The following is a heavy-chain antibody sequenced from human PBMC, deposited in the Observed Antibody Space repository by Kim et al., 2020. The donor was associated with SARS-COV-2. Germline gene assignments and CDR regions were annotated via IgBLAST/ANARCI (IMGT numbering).Heavy chain of an antibody. CDR3: ARVGSTVAAGTIDY. Sequence: AAAVKGRLTITKDKAKNALYLQMNSPRAEDTALYYCARVGSTVAAGTIDYWGQGTLVTVSS. J-gene: IGHJ4*02. V-gene: IGHV3-11*01. D-gene: IGHD6-13*01.